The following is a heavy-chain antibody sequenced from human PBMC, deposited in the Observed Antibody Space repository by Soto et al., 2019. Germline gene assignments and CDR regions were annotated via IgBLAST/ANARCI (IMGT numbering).Heavy chain of an antibody. CDR2: IYPGDSDT. CDR1: GYSFTIYW. V-gene: IGHV5-51*01. CDR3: ARRTLTTVVTRGFDS. J-gene: IGHJ4*02. Sequence: PGESLKISCKGSGYSFTIYWIGWVRQMPGKGLEWMGIIYPGDSDTRYSPSFQGQVTISADKAISTAYLQWSSLKASDTAMYYCARRTLTTVVTRGFDSWGQGALVNVSS. D-gene: IGHD4-17*01.